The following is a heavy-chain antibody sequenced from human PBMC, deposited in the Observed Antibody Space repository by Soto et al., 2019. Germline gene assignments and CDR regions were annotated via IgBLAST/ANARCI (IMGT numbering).Heavy chain of an antibody. J-gene: IGHJ5*02. V-gene: IGHV3-48*02. CDR1: GFTFSSYG. CDR3: ARGYSSSSGWFDP. CDR2: ISSSSSTI. D-gene: IGHD6-6*01. Sequence: GGSLRLSCAASGFTFSSYGMHWVRQAPGKGLEWVSYISSSSSTIYYADSVRGRFTISRDNAKNSLYLQMNSLRDEDTAVYYCARGYSSSSGWFDPWGQGTLVTVSS.